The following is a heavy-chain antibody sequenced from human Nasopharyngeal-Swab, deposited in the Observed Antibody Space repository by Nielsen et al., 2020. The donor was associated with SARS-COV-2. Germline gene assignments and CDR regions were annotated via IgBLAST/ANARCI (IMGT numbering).Heavy chain of an antibody. D-gene: IGHD3-3*01. V-gene: IGHV3-66*01. CDR3: AREGEYGLSGVISHYYNMEL. CDR1: GFTVSSNY. Sequence: GGSLRLSCAASGFTVSSNYMAWVRQAPGKGLEWVSMIDATAKTFYADSVKGRFTISRDNSKNTVYFQMNVLRVEDTAVYFCAREGEYGLSGVISHYYNMELWGQGTTVTVSS. CDR2: IDATAKT. J-gene: IGHJ6*02.